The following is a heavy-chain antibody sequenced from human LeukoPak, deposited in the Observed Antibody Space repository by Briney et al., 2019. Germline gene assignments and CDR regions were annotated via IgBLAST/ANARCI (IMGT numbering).Heavy chain of an antibody. CDR3: ARVRGNARRDYYDSSGYAH. D-gene: IGHD3-22*01. Sequence: SETLSLTCTVSGGSISSSSYYWGWIRQPPGKGLEWIGSIYYSGSTYYNPSLKSRVTISVDTSKNQFSLKLSSVTAADTAVYYCARVRGNARRDYYDSSGYAHWGQGTLVTVSS. J-gene: IGHJ4*02. V-gene: IGHV4-39*01. CDR1: GGSISSSSYY. CDR2: IYYSGST.